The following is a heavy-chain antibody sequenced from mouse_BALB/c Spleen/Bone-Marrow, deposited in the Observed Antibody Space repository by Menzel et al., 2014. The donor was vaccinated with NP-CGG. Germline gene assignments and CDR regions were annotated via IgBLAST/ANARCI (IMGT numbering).Heavy chain of an antibody. V-gene: IGHV5-9-2*01. CDR3: ARHAYYDQTEVSIVY. J-gene: IGHJ3*01. D-gene: IGHD2-4*01. CDR1: GYSFSNYG. CDR2: ISGDGRYT. Sequence: DVQLVESGGGLVKSGGSLKLSCAASGYSFSNYGMSWVRQTPEKRLEWVATISGDGRYTFYSDSVKGRFTISRDNAKNNLYLQLSSLRSEDTAVYYWARHAYYDQTEVSIVYWGHGALVTESA.